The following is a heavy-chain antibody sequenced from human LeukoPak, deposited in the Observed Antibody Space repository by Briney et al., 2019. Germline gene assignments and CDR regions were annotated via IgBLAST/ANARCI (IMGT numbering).Heavy chain of an antibody. CDR1: GFTLSNCV. D-gene: IGHD6-19*01. CDR2: VAIDGGI. CDR3: VREGYSSGRAPAFDI. Sequence: GGSLRLSYVASGFTLSNCVMHWVRQSTGKDLEWVSVVAIDGGITYLDSVKGRFTMSRESATNSLYLQMNRLTVGDTAIYYCVREGYSSGRAPAFDIWGQGTTVTVSS. V-gene: IGHV3-13*01. J-gene: IGHJ3*02.